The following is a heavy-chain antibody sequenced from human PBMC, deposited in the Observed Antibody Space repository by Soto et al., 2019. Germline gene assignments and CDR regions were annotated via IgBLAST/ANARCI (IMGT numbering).Heavy chain of an antibody. V-gene: IGHV4-31*03. J-gene: IGHJ6*02. CDR2: IYYSGST. D-gene: IGHD4-4*01. CDR3: ARSNYPSYYYYGMDV. Sequence: QVQLQESGPGLVKPSQTLSLTCTVSGGSISSGGYYWSWIRQHPGKGLEWIGYIYYSGSTYYNPSLKSRVTISVDTSKNQFSLKLSSVTAADTAVYYCARSNYPSYYYYGMDVRGQGTTVTVSS. CDR1: GGSISSGGYY.